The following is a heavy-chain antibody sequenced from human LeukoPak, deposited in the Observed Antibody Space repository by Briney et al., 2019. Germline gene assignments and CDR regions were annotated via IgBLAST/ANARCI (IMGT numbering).Heavy chain of an antibody. V-gene: IGHV3-21*01. CDR2: ISTSSSYI. J-gene: IGHJ3*02. Sequence: PGGSLRLSCAASGFTFSSYSMNWVRQAPGKGLEWVSSISTSSSYIYYADSVKGRFTISRDNAKNSLYLQMNSLRAEDTAVYYCARDLGSSGRYYAFDIWGQGTMVTVSS. CDR3: ARDLGSSGRYYAFDI. D-gene: IGHD6-19*01. CDR1: GFTFSSYS.